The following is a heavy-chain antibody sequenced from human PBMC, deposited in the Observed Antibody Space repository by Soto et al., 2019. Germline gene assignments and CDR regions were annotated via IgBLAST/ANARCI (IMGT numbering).Heavy chain of an antibody. CDR2: ISASGAST. D-gene: IGHD6-13*01. V-gene: IGHV3-23*01. CDR1: GFTFSSYA. CDR3: AKGGLYNSSWYEGY. Sequence: EVQLLESGGALVQPGGSLRLSCAASGFTFSSYAMSWVRQAPGKGLEWVSSISASGASTHNADSVKGRFAISRDNSKNALDLQLNSLTADDTAVYYCAKGGLYNSSWYEGYWGQGTLVTVSS. J-gene: IGHJ4*02.